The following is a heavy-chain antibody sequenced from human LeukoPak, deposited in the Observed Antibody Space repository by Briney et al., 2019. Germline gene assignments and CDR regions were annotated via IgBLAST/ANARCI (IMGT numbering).Heavy chain of an antibody. J-gene: IGHJ5*02. V-gene: IGHV1-2*02. D-gene: IGHD3-10*01. CDR1: GYTFTGYY. Sequence: ASVKVSCKASGYTFTGYYMHWVRQAPGQGLEWMGWINPNSGGTNYAQKFQGRVTMTRDTSISTAYVELSRLRSDDTAVYYCARFANDHGSGNHWGQGTLVTVSS. CDR3: ARFANDHGSGNH. CDR2: INPNSGGT.